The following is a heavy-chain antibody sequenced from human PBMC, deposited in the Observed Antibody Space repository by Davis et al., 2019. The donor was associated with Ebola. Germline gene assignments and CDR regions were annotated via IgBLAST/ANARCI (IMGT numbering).Heavy chain of an antibody. Sequence: GESLKISCTASGFTFSSYWMSWVRQAPGKGLEWVANINQDGSEKYYVDSVKGRFTISRDNAKNSLYLQMNSLRAEDTAVYYCAREQYGLWFGELLIGWFDPWGQGTLVTVSS. J-gene: IGHJ5*02. CDR1: GFTFSSYW. CDR2: INQDGSEK. CDR3: AREQYGLWFGELLIGWFDP. V-gene: IGHV3-7*01. D-gene: IGHD3-10*01.